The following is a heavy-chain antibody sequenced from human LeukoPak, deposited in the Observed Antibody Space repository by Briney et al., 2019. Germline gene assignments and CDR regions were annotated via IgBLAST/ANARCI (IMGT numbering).Heavy chain of an antibody. CDR2: ISGTNGNT. CDR3: AKDWEAVSGTPTAIDY. D-gene: IGHD6-19*01. Sequence: GGSLRLSCGASGFTFSRYAMSWVRQAPGKGLEWVSGISGTNGNTYYADSVKGRFTISRDKSKNTVYLQMNSLRAEDTALYYCAKDWEAVSGTPTAIDYWGRGALVTVSS. J-gene: IGHJ4*02. CDR1: GFTFSRYA. V-gene: IGHV3-23*01.